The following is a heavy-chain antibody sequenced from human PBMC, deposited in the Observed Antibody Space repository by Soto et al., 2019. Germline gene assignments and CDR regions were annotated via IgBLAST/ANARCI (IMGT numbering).Heavy chain of an antibody. CDR1: GGSISSGDYY. J-gene: IGHJ4*02. D-gene: IGHD3-22*01. CDR2: IYYSGST. CDR3: ARDQGDYDSSGYSVL. V-gene: IGHV4-30-4*01. Sequence: QVQLRESGPGLVKPSQTLSLTCTVSGGSISSGDYYWSWIRQPPGKGLEWIGYIYYSGSTYYNPSLKDRVTISVDTSKNQFTLKLGSVTAADTAVYYCARDQGDYDSSGYSVLWGQGTLVTVSS.